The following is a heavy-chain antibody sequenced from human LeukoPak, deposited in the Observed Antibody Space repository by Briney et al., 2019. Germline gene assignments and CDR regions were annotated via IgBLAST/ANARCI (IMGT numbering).Heavy chain of an antibody. J-gene: IGHJ4*02. Sequence: NPSETLSLTCSVSGGSISSDSSYWGWIRQPPGKGLEWIASIYYSGSTYYNPSLKSRVTISVDTSKNQFSLKLSSVTAADTAVYYCARAEVLLWFGELFPPGLKFDYWGQGTLVTVSS. CDR2: IYYSGST. CDR3: ARAEVLLWFGELFPPGLKFDY. D-gene: IGHD3-10*01. V-gene: IGHV4-39*07. CDR1: GGSISSDSSY.